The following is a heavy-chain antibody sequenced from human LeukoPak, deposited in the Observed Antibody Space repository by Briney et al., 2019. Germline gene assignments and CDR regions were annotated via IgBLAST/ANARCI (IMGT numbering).Heavy chain of an antibody. CDR3: ARCYPPLYYYYMDV. Sequence: ASAKVSCKASGYPYTTYGISWVRQAPGQGLEWMGWISGYNGGTKYAQNLQGRVTMTTDTSTSTAYLELRSLRSDDTAVYYCARCYPPLYYYYMDVWGKGTTVTVSS. CDR1: GYPYTTYG. CDR2: ISGYNGGT. D-gene: IGHD2-15*01. V-gene: IGHV1-18*01. J-gene: IGHJ6*03.